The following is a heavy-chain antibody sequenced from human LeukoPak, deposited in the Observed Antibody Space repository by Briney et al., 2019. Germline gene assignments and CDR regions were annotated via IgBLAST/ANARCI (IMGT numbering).Heavy chain of an antibody. CDR1: GYTFTERG. CDR3: GKGSTGWSRDP. CDR2: IGATSGNT. J-gene: IGHJ5*02. V-gene: IGHV1-18*01. Sequence: VASVKVSCKASGYTFTERGISWMRHVPGQGLEWMGWIGATSGNTYYAQTFQDRVTMTTDASTSTAYMELRDLTADDTAVYYCGKGSTGWSRDPWGQGTLVTVSS. D-gene: IGHD6-19*01.